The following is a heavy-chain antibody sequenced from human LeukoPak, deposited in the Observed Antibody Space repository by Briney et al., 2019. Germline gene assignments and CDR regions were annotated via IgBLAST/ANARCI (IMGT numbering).Heavy chain of an antibody. Sequence: PGGSLRLSRAASGFSFSNYWMSWVRQAPGKGLEWVAKIKQLGSDKDSADSVKGRFTISRDNAKNSLYLQMNSLRAEDTAVYYCTREDNGYFDLWGRGTLVTVFS. CDR3: TREDNGYFDL. CDR2: IKQLGSDK. CDR1: GFSFSNYW. J-gene: IGHJ2*01. V-gene: IGHV3-7*01. D-gene: IGHD2-8*01.